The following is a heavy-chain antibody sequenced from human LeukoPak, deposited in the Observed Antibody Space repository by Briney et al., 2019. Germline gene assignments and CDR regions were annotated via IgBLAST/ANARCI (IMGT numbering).Heavy chain of an antibody. Sequence: SVKVSCKASVGSFTTNIITWVRQAPGQGLEWMGRIVPVSGTTQYAQNFQGRVTITTDESASTAYMELNSLRPEDTAVYYCARELGSTGSSVYWGQGTLVTVSS. D-gene: IGHD1-1*01. J-gene: IGHJ4*02. CDR3: ARELGSTGSSVY. V-gene: IGHV1-69*05. CDR1: VGSFTTNI. CDR2: IVPVSGTT.